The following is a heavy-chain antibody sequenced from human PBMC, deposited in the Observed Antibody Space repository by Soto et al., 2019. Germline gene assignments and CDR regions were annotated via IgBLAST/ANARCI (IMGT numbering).Heavy chain of an antibody. CDR1: GGSISSGDYY. CDR3: DRAIAGIEAARHFDY. D-gene: IGHD6-13*01. J-gene: IGHJ4*02. CDR2: IYYSGST. Sequence: SETLSLTCTVSGGSISSGDYYWSWIRQPPGKGLEWIGYIYYSGSTYYNPSLKSRVTISVDTSKNQFSLKLSSVTAADTAVYYCDRAIAGIEAARHFDYWGQGTLVTVSS. V-gene: IGHV4-30-4*01.